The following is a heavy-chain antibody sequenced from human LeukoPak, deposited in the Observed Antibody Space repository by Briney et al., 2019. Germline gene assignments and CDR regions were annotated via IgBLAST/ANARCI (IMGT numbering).Heavy chain of an antibody. D-gene: IGHD3-22*01. J-gene: IGHJ6*02. CDR1: GFTFSSYA. V-gene: IGHV3-74*01. Sequence: PGGSLRLSCAASGFTFSSYAMGWVRQAPGKGLVWVSRINSDGSSTSYADSVKGRFTISRDNAKNTLYLQMNSLRAEDTAVYYCARVGSIDSSGYYLGQYYYYGMDVWGQGTAVTVSS. CDR2: INSDGSST. CDR3: ARVGSIDSSGYYLGQYYYYGMDV.